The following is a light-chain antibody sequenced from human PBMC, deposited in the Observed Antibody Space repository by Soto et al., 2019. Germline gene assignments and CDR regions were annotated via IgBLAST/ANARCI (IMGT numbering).Light chain of an antibody. J-gene: IGKJ2*01. CDR2: AAS. Sequence: DIQMTQSPSSLSASVGDRVTITCRASQSISNSLNWYQQKPGKPPKLLIYAASSLQSGVPSRFSGSGSGTDFTLTITSLQHEDSATYYCQQSYSKTFGQGTKLEIK. CDR3: QQSYSKT. V-gene: IGKV1-39*01. CDR1: QSISNS.